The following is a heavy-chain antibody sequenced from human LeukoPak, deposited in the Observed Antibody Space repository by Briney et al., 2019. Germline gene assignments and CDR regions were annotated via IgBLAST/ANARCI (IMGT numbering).Heavy chain of an antibody. J-gene: IGHJ2*01. Sequence: PGGSLRLSCAASGFTFSSHWMHWVSHAQGKGLVWVSRIKSDGSRTTYADSVKGRFTISRDNAKNTLYLQMNGPRAEATAVYYCAREDYNDAGWYFDLWGRGTLVTVSS. CDR1: GFTFSSHW. CDR3: AREDYNDAGWYFDL. CDR2: IKSDGSRT. V-gene: IGHV3-74*01. D-gene: IGHD4-11*01.